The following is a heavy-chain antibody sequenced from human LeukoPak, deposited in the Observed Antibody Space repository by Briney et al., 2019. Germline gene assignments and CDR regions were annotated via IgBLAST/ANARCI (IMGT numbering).Heavy chain of an antibody. Sequence: GGSLRLSCAASGFTFSSSGMNWIRQAPGKGLEWVSYISSSGSTIYYADSVKGRFTISRDNAKNSLYLQMNSLRAEDTAVYYCAELGITMIGGVWGKGTTVTISS. V-gene: IGHV3-48*04. D-gene: IGHD3-10*02. CDR1: GFTFSSSG. CDR2: ISSSGSTI. CDR3: AELGITMIGGV. J-gene: IGHJ6*04.